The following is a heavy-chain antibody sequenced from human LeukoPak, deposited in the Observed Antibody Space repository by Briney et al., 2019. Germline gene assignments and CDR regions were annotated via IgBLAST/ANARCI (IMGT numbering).Heavy chain of an antibody. D-gene: IGHD2-21*02. CDR1: GGSISSGGYY. V-gene: IGHV4-30-2*01. CDR2: IYHSGST. Sequence: SETLSLTCTVSGGSISSGGYYWSWIRQPPGKGLEWIGYIYHSGSTYYNPSLKSRVTISVDRSKNQFSLKLSSVTAADTAVYYCAREPECGGDCYSNWGQGTLVTVSS. CDR3: AREPECGGDCYSN. J-gene: IGHJ4*02.